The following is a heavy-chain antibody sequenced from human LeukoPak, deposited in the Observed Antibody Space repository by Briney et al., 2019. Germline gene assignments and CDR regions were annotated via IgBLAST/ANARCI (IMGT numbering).Heavy chain of an antibody. CDR3: AKDTCAVTTCYFDY. Sequence: PGGSLRLSCAASGFTFDDYAMHWVRQAPGKGLEWVSLISWDGGSTYYADSVKGRFTISRDNSKNSLYLQMNSLRAEDTALYYCAKDTCAVTTCYFDYWGRGTLVTVSS. J-gene: IGHJ4*02. CDR1: GFTFDDYA. CDR2: ISWDGGST. V-gene: IGHV3-43D*03. D-gene: IGHD4-17*01.